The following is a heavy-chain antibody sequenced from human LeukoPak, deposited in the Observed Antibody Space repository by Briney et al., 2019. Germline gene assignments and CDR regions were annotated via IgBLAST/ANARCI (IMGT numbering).Heavy chain of an antibody. Sequence: GGSLRLSCAASGLTFSSYSMNWVRHAPAKGLEWVSYSSSSSIYIYYADSVKGRFTISRDNAKNSLYLQMNSLRAEDTAVYYCASTVVTGYWGQGTLVTVSS. CDR1: GLTFSSYS. V-gene: IGHV3-21*05. CDR2: SSSSSIYI. J-gene: IGHJ4*02. D-gene: IGHD4-23*01. CDR3: ASTVVTGY.